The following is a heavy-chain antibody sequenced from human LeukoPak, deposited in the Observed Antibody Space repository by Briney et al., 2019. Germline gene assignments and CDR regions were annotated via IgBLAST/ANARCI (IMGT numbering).Heavy chain of an antibody. CDR3: ARGPKYYYDDSAYYYGYFDY. V-gene: IGHV3-30-3*01. CDR2: ISYDGSNK. J-gene: IGHJ4*02. Sequence: GTSLRLSCAAYAFTFSYYAMHWVRQAPGKGLEWVAVISYDGSNKYYADSVKGRFTISRDSSKNTLYLQMNSLRSEDTAVYYCARGPKYYYDDSAYYYGYFDYWGQGTLVTVSS. D-gene: IGHD3-22*01. CDR1: AFTFSYYA.